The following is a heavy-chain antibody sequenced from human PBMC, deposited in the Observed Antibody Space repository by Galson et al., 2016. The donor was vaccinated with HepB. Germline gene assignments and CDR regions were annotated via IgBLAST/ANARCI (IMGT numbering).Heavy chain of an antibody. D-gene: IGHD2-15*01. CDR2: IYYIGST. J-gene: IGHJ4*02. CDR3: TTGGGRRDY. V-gene: IGHV4-61*01. Sequence: SETLSLTCSVSGGSISSGSYYWSWIRQPPGKGLEWIGYIYYIGSTNYNPSLKSRVTIAVDTSKNQFSLKLSSVTAADTAVYYCTTGGGRRDYWGQGTLVTVSS. CDR1: GGSISSGSYY.